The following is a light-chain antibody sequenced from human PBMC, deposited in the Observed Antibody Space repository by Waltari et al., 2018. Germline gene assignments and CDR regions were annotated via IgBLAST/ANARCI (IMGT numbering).Light chain of an antibody. J-gene: IGKJ2*03. CDR1: QSISTL. V-gene: IGKV1-5*03. Sequence: DIQMTQSPSTLSASVGDRVTITCRASQSISTLVAWFQQKPGNPPKLLIYKTFNLERGVPSRFSGSGSGTEFTLTITSLQPDDFATYYCQQYSSSSMFSFGQGTKLEIK. CDR2: KTF. CDR3: QQYSSSSMFS.